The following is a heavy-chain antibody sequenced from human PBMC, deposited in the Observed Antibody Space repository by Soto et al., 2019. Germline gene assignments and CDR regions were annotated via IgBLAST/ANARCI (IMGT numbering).Heavy chain of an antibody. Sequence: PGGSLRLSCAASGFTFSSYSMTWVRQAPGKGLEWVSSISGYGYIYYADSMRGRFTISRDNANTSLFLQMNSLGAEDTAVYYCATGSSWWGPFEYWGQGTLVTVSS. J-gene: IGHJ4*02. CDR2: ISGYGYI. CDR1: GFTFSSYS. D-gene: IGHD6-13*01. V-gene: IGHV3-21*01. CDR3: ATGSSWWGPFEY.